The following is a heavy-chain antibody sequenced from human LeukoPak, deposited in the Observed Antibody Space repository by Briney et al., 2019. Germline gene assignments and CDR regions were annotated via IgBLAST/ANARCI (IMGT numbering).Heavy chain of an antibody. CDR1: GYTLTELS. CDR2: FDPEDGET. Sequence: ASVKVSCKVSGYTLTELSMHWVRQAPGKGLEWMGGFDPEDGETIYAQKFQGRVTMTEDTSTDTAYMELSSLRSEDTAVYYCARVGTTVTTNWFDPWGQGTLVTVSS. D-gene: IGHD4-11*01. J-gene: IGHJ5*02. V-gene: IGHV1-24*01. CDR3: ARVGTTVTTNWFDP.